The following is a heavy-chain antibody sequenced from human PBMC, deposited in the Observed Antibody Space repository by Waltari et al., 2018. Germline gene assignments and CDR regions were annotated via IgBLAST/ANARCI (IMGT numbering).Heavy chain of an antibody. CDR2: ISGSGGST. J-gene: IGHJ4*02. CDR1: GFTFRNYA. V-gene: IGHV3-23*01. D-gene: IGHD4-17*01. Sequence: VQLLESGEGSVQSGGSLRFSCPASGFTFRNYAMHWVGQAPGKGLEVFSVISGSGGSTDYADSVKGRFTISRDNSKNTLYLQMNNLRVEDTAVYYCASSLYGDYTQIWGRVFDYWGQGTLVTVSS. CDR3: ASSLYGDYTQIWGRVFDY.